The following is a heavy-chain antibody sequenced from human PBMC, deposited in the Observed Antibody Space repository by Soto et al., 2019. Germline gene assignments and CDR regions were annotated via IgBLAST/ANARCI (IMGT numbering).Heavy chain of an antibody. J-gene: IGHJ4*02. CDR1: GFTFRSYA. V-gene: IGHV3-23*01. CDR2: ISGSGGST. CDR3: AKDGGIAAAGDPWFDY. Sequence: EVQLLESGGGLVQPGGSLRLSCAASGFTFRSYAMSWVRQAPGKGLEWVSAISGSGGSTYYADSVKGRFTVSRDNSKNTLYLQMNSLRAEDTAVYYCAKDGGIAAAGDPWFDYWGQGTLVTVSS. D-gene: IGHD6-13*01.